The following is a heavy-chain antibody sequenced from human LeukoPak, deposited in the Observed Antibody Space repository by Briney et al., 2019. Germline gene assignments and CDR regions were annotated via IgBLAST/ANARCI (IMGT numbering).Heavy chain of an antibody. J-gene: IGHJ6*02. Sequence: GGSLRLSCASSGFTVRSNYMIWVRQAPGKGLECFSVIYSGCSTYYADSVKGRFTISRDNSKNTLYLQMNSLRAEDTAVYYCARERVVVVAATSYYYRMDVWGQGTTVTVSS. CDR2: IYSGCST. D-gene: IGHD2-15*01. CDR1: GFTVRSNY. V-gene: IGHV3-66*01. CDR3: ARERVVVVAATSYYYRMDV.